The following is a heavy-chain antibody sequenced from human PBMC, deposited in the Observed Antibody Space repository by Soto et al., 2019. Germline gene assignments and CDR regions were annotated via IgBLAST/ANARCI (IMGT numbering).Heavy chain of an antibody. CDR1: GFTFSSYA. CDR3: ARDRNSSGSVVAATYDY. V-gene: IGHV3-30-3*01. D-gene: IGHD2-15*01. J-gene: IGHJ4*02. CDR2: ISYDGSNK. Sequence: QVQLVESGGGVVQPGRSLRLSCAASGFTFSSYAMHWVRQAPGKGLEWVAVISYDGSNKYYADSVKGRFTISRDNSKNPLYLQMNSLRAEDTAVYYCARDRNSSGSVVAATYDYWGQGTLVTVSS.